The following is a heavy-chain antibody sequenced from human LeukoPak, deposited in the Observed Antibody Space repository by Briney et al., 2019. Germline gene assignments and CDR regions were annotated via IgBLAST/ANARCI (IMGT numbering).Heavy chain of an antibody. D-gene: IGHD4-17*01. Sequence: ASVKVSCKSSGYTFTDYYMHWVRQAPGQGLEWMGWINPNTGGTDYAQKFQGRVTMTRDTSISTAYMELSRLTSDDTAVYYCASDHDYGDHSWVYYFDHWGQGTLVTVSS. CDR1: GYTFTDYY. CDR2: INPNTGGT. V-gene: IGHV1-2*02. CDR3: ASDHDYGDHSWVYYFDH. J-gene: IGHJ4*02.